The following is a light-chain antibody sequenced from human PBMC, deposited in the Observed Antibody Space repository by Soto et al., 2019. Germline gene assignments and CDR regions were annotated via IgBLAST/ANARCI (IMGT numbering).Light chain of an antibody. CDR3: QQYNTWLLIT. CDR1: QSVSNN. Sequence: EIVMTQSPATLTVXPGERATLSCRASQSVSNNLAWYQQKRGQAPRLLIYGASTRATGIPARFSGSGSGTEFTLIISSLQSEDFAVYCCQQYNTWLLITFSEGRRLEI. CDR2: GAS. V-gene: IGKV3-15*01. J-gene: IGKJ5*01.